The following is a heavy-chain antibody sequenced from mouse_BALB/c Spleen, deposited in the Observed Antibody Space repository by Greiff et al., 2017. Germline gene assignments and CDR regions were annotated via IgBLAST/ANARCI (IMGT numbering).Heavy chain of an antibody. Sequence: EVKLQESGPSLVKPSQTLSLTCSVTGDSITSGYWNWIRKFPGNKLEYMGYISYSGSTYYNPSLKSRISITRDTSKNQYYLQLNSVTTEDTATYYCARWGYDGYFFAYWGQGTLVTVSA. J-gene: IGHJ3*01. CDR3: ARWGYDGYFFAY. CDR2: ISYSGST. V-gene: IGHV3-8*02. D-gene: IGHD2-3*01. CDR1: GDSITSGY.